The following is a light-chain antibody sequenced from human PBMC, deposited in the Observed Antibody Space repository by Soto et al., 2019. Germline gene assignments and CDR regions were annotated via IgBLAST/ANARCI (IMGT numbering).Light chain of an antibody. CDR3: AQDNSLPCT. Sequence: DIQMTQSPSSVSASVGDRVTITCRASQGISSWFAWYQQKPGKAPKLLIYAASSLQSGVPSRFSGRGLGKDFTVTISSLQPEGFETYYGAQDNSLPCTFGQGTKLDSK. CDR1: QGISSW. V-gene: IGKV1-12*01. CDR2: AAS. J-gene: IGKJ2*02.